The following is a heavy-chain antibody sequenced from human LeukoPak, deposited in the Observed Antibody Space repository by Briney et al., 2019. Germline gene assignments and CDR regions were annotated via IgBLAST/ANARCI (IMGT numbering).Heavy chain of an antibody. CDR3: ASSAVAATQYYYYYYGMDV. J-gene: IGHJ6*02. CDR1: GGSFSGYY. D-gene: IGHD2-15*01. Sequence: PSETLSLTCAVYGGSFSGYYWSWIRQPPGKGLEWIGYIYYSGSTNYNPSLKSRVTISVDTSKNQFSLKLSSVTAADTAVYYCASSAVAATQYYYYYYGMDVWGQGTTVTVSS. V-gene: IGHV4-59*01. CDR2: IYYSGST.